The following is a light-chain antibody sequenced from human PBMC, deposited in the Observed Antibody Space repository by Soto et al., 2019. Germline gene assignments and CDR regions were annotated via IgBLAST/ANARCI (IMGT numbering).Light chain of an antibody. J-gene: IGKJ1*01. CDR3: QQYGSSQWT. Sequence: EIVMTQSPATVSLSPGERATLSCRPSQSVNSDYLVWFQQKPGQAPRLLIYGASSRATGIPDRFSGSGSGTDFTLTISRLEPEDFAVYYCQQYGSSQWTFGQGTKVDI. CDR2: GAS. CDR1: QSVNSDY. V-gene: IGKV3-20*01.